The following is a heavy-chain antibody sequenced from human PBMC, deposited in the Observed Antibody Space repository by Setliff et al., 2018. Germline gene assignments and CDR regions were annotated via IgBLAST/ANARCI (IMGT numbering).Heavy chain of an antibody. CDR3: VRELLSSRSQGEIDY. V-gene: IGHV3-21*01. Sequence: GVLRLSCAASGFTFSSYSMNWVRQAPGKGLEWVSSISSSSSYIYYADSVKGRFTISRDNAKNSLDLQMDSLRAEDTAVYYCVRELLSSRSQGEIDYWGQGTLVTVSS. CDR2: ISSSSSYI. J-gene: IGHJ4*02. CDR1: GFTFSSYS. D-gene: IGHD2-15*01.